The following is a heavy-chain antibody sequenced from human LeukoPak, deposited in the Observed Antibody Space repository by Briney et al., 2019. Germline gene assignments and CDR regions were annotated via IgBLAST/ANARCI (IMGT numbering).Heavy chain of an antibody. CDR2: ISGSGYNT. CDR3: AKGDDILTGYLSYFDY. D-gene: IGHD3-9*01. J-gene: IGHJ4*02. CDR1: GFTFRTYD. Sequence: GGSLRLSCAASGFTFRTYDMNWVRQAPGKGLEWVSGISGSGYNTYYADSVKGRFTISRDNYKNTLYLQMNSLRAEDSAVYYCAKGDDILTGYLSYFDYWGQGTLVTVSS. V-gene: IGHV3-23*01.